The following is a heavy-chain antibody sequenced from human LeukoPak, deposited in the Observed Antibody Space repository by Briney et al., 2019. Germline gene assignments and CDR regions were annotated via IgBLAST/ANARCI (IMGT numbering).Heavy chain of an antibody. CDR3: ARGTGYSSGWYGDY. D-gene: IGHD6-19*01. CDR1: GGSIRFGTYY. Sequence: SQTLSLTCTVSGGSIRFGTYYWSWIRQPAGKGLEWIGRIYSSGSTNYNPSLKSRVTISVDTSKNQFSLKLSSVTAADMAVYYCARGTGYSSGWYGDYWGQGTLVTVSS. CDR2: IYSSGST. V-gene: IGHV4-61*02. J-gene: IGHJ4*02.